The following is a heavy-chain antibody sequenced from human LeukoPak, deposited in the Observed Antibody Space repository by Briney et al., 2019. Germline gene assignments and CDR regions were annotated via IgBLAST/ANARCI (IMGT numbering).Heavy chain of an antibody. CDR1: GYTFTSYY. Sequence: ASVKVSCKASGYTFTSYYMHWVRQAPGQGLEWMGWINPNSGGTNYAQKFQGRVTMTRDTSISTAYMELSRLRSNDTAVYYCARGVAGTYYYYYMDVWGKGTTVTVSS. V-gene: IGHV1-2*02. J-gene: IGHJ6*03. CDR3: ARGVAGTYYYYYMDV. D-gene: IGHD6-19*01. CDR2: INPNSGGT.